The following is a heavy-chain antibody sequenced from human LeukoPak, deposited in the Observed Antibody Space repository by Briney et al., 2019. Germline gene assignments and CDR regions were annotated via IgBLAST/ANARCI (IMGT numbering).Heavy chain of an antibody. Sequence: SETLSLTCTVSGDSVSSGSYYWSWIRQPPGKGLEWIGCVYYSGSTNYNPSLKSRVTTSVDTSKNQFSLKLSSVTAADTAVYYCARGAYNWNEGNWFDPWGQGTLVTVSS. CDR3: ARGAYNWNEGNWFDP. CDR2: VYYSGST. J-gene: IGHJ5*02. D-gene: IGHD1-1*01. CDR1: GDSVSSGSYY. V-gene: IGHV4-61*01.